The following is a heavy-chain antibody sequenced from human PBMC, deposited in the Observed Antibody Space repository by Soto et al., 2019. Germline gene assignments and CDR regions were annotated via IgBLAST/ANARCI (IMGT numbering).Heavy chain of an antibody. Sequence: SGPTPLNPTQTLTLTGTFSRFSLSTSGAGMGWIRQPPGKALEWLALIYWNDDKRYSPSLKSRLTITKDTSKNQVVLTMTNMDPVDTATYYCAHAREFYYDFWSGYPRFDYWGQGTLVTVSS. J-gene: IGHJ4*02. CDR3: AHAREFYYDFWSGYPRFDY. CDR1: RFSLSTSGAG. CDR2: IYWNDDK. V-gene: IGHV2-5*01. D-gene: IGHD3-3*01.